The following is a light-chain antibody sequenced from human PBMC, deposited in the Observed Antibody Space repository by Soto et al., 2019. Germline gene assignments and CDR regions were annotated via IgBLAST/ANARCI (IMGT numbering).Light chain of an antibody. CDR3: QQYGSSGT. J-gene: IGKJ1*01. V-gene: IGKV3-20*01. CDR1: QSVSNNY. Sequence: IVLAQGPRPLSLSPGRRATVSSRASQSVSNNYLAWYQQKPGQAPRLLIYGASNRATGIPDRFSGSGSGTAFTLTISRLEPEDSAVSYCQQYGSSGTFGQGTKVDIK. CDR2: GAS.